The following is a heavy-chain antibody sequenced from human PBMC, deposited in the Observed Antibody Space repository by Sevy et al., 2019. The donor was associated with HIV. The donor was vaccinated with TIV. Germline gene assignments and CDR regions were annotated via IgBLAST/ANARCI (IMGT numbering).Heavy chain of an antibody. CDR3: AGEWVSPGPLIDNYGMDV. Sequence: GGSLRLSCAASGFTFRSYDMHWVRQAPGKGLEWVAIVRYDGGNEQYADSVKGRFTISRDNSRNTLHLQMNSLRAEDTAVYVCAGEWVSPGPLIDNYGMDVWGQGTTVTVSS. V-gene: IGHV3-30*02. D-gene: IGHD1-26*01. CDR1: GFTFRSYD. J-gene: IGHJ6*02. CDR2: VRYDGGNE.